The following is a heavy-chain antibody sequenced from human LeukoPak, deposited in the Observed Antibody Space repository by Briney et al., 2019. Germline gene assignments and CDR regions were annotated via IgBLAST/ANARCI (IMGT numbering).Heavy chain of an antibody. Sequence: PGRSLRLSCAASGFTFSSYAMSWVRRAPGKGLEWVSAISGSGGSTYYADSVKGRFTISRDNSKNTLYLQMNGLRAEDTAVYYCARDLLYGVRGVNGYWGQGTLVTVSS. CDR2: ISGSGGST. CDR3: ARDLLYGVRGVNGY. V-gene: IGHV3-23*01. D-gene: IGHD3-10*01. CDR1: GFTFSSYA. J-gene: IGHJ4*02.